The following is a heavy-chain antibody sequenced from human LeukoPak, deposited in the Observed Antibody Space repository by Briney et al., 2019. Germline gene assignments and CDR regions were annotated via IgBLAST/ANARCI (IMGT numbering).Heavy chain of an antibody. CDR1: GYTFTDYY. Sequence: GASVKVSCKTSGYTFTDYYIHWVRQAPGQGLEWMGWINPNSGGTKYAQNFQGRVTMTRDTSISTAYMELSSLRSDDTAVYYCARQEVDYGDYVGYWGQGTLVTVSS. D-gene: IGHD4-17*01. V-gene: IGHV1-2*02. CDR2: INPNSGGT. J-gene: IGHJ4*02. CDR3: ARQEVDYGDYVGY.